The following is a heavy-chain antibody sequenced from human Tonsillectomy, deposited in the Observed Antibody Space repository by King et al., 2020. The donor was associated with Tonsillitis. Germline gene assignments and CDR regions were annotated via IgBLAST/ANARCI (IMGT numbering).Heavy chain of an antibody. J-gene: IGHJ4*02. D-gene: IGHD3-22*01. CDR2: INPNSGGT. CDR1: GYTFTGYY. V-gene: IGHV1-2*02. Sequence: QLVQSGAEVKKPGASVKVSCKASGYTFTGYYMHWVRQAPGQGLEWMGWINPNSGGTNYAQKFQGRVTMTRDTSISTAYMELSRLRSDDTAVYYCARIASGSGYPYFFAYGGQGTLVTVSS. CDR3: ARIASGSGYPYFFAY.